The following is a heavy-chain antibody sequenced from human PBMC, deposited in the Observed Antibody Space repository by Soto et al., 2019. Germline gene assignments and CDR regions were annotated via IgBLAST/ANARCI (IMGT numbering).Heavy chain of an antibody. D-gene: IGHD1-26*01. J-gene: IGHJ6*02. V-gene: IGHV3-23*01. CDR3: AKVRLGALTFMDYYYYGLDV. CDR2: ISGGGGST. Sequence: EVQLLESGGGLVQPGGSLRLSCAASGFTFSTYAMNWVRQAPGKGLEWVSAISGGGGSTYYADSVKGRVTISRDNSKKELYLQMNSLRAEDTAVYYCAKVRLGALTFMDYYYYGLDVWGQGTTVTVSS. CDR1: GFTFSTYA.